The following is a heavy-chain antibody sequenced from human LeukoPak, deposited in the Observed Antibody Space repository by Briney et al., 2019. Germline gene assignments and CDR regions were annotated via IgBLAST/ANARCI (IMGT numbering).Heavy chain of an antibody. CDR1: GFTFSSYA. D-gene: IGHD1-26*01. CDR3: ARVGGSYIFDY. Sequence: GGSLRLSCAASGFTFSSYAMSWVRQAPGKGLEWVSAISGSGGSTYYANSVKGRFTISRDNSKNTLYLQMGSLRAEDMAVYYCARVGGSYIFDYWGQGTLVTVSS. CDR2: ISGSGGST. V-gene: IGHV3-64*01. J-gene: IGHJ4*02.